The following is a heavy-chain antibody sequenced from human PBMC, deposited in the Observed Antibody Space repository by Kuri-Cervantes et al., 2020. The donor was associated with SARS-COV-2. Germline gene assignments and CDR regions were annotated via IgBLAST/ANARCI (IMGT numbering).Heavy chain of an antibody. CDR3: ARDPHGIVVVVAGVEY. D-gene: IGHD2-15*01. CDR2: ISYDGSNK. CDR1: GFTFSSYA. V-gene: IGHV3-30*03. Sequence: GGSLRLSCAGSGFTFSSYAMHWVRQAPGKGLEWVALISYDGSNKFYADSVKGRFTISRDNSKNALHLQMDSLRPEDTAVYYCARDPHGIVVVVAGVEYWGQGTLVTVSS. J-gene: IGHJ4*02.